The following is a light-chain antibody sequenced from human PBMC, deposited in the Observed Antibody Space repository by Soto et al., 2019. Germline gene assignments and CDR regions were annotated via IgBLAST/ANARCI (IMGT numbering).Light chain of an antibody. Sequence: EIVMTQSPATLSVSPGERATLSCRASQSVSSNVAWYQQKPGQAPRLLIYGASTRATGIPARFSGSGSGTECTLTISSLPSEFFAVYYCQQYNNWPPWTFGQGTKVEIK. J-gene: IGKJ1*01. CDR2: GAS. CDR1: QSVSSN. CDR3: QQYNNWPPWT. V-gene: IGKV3-15*01.